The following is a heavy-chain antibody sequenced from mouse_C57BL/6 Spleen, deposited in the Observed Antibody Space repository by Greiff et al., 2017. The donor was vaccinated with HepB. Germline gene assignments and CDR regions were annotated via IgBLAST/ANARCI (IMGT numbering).Heavy chain of an antibody. CDR2: IHPNSGST. V-gene: IGHV1-64*01. J-gene: IGHJ2*01. CDR1: GYTFTSYW. Sequence: QVQLQQPGAELVKPGASVKLSCKASGYTFTSYWMHWVKQRPGQGLEWIGMIHPNSGSTNYNEKFKSKATLTVDKSSSTAYMQLSSLTSEDSAVYYCARDITTVVPYFDYWGQGTTLTVSS. CDR3: ARDITTVVPYFDY. D-gene: IGHD1-1*01.